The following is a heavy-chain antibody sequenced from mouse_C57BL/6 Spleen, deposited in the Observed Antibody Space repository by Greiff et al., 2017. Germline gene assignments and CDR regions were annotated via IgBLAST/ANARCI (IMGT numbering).Heavy chain of an antibody. CDR1: GYTFTSYW. Sequence: VQLQQPGAELVMPGASVKLSCKASGYTFTSYWMHWVKQRPGQGLEWIGGIDPAGSSTNYNEKFKRKSTLTVDKTSRTAYMQLSSLTSEDSAVYYCARNRGERYFAVWGTGTPVTVSA. CDR2: IDPAGSST. V-gene: IGHV1-69*01. J-gene: IGHJ1*03. CDR3: ARNRGERYFAV.